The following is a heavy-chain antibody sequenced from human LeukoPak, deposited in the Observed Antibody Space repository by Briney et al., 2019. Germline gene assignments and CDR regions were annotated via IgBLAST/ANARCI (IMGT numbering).Heavy chain of an antibody. V-gene: IGHV3-11*01. CDR2: ISSSGSTI. D-gene: IGHD5-24*01. CDR3: ARDRRDCYNRFDY. Sequence: PGGSLRLSCAASGFTFSDYYMSWIRQAPGKGLEWVSYISSSGSTIYYADSVKGRFTISRDNAKNSLYLQMNSLRAEDTAVYYCARDRRDCYNRFDYWGQGTLVTVSS. CDR1: GFTFSDYY. J-gene: IGHJ4*02.